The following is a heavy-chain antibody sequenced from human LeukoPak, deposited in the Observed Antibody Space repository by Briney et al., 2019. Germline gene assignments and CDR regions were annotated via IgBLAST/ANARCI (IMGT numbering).Heavy chain of an antibody. CDR3: ARHRLGSDDAFDV. CDR2: IYYSGST. J-gene: IGHJ3*01. V-gene: IGHV4-39*01. CDR1: GGSISSSSYY. Sequence: SETLSLTCTVSGGSISSSSYYWGWIRQPPGKGLEWIGTIYYSGSTYYNPSLKSRVTISVDTSKNQFSLKLSSVTAADTAVFCCARHRLGSDDAFDVWGQGTMVTVSS. D-gene: IGHD3-10*02.